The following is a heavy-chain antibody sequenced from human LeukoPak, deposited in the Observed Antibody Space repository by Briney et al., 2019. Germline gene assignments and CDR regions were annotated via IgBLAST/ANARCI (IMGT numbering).Heavy chain of an antibody. V-gene: IGHV4-39*01. CDR2: IYYSGST. D-gene: IGHD3-10*01. Sequence: SETLSLTCTVSGGSLSSSSYYWGWLRQPPGKGLEGVGSIYYSGSTYYTPSLKSRLTISVDTSKNQFSLKLSSVTAADTAVYYCARRGPGSPFDFWGQGTLVTVSS. J-gene: IGHJ4*02. CDR1: GGSLSSSSYY. CDR3: ARRGPGSPFDF.